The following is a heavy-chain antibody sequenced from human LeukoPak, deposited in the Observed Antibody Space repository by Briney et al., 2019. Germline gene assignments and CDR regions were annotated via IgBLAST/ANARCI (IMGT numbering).Heavy chain of an antibody. V-gene: IGHV3-7*03. CDR3: ARDKGDYDTSGSLFVF. J-gene: IGHJ4*02. D-gene: IGHD3-22*01. CDR1: GFTFSRYW. Sequence: GGSLRLSCAASGFTFSRYWMRWVRQVPRKGLEWVANIKQDGGEIYYVDSVKGRCTISRDNAKSSLYLQMNSLRAGDTAVYYCARDKGDYDTSGSLFVFGGQGTLVTVSS. CDR2: IKQDGGEI.